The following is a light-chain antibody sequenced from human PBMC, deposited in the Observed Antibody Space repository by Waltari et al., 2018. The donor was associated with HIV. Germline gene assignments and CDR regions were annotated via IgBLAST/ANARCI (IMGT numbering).Light chain of an antibody. J-gene: IGLJ3*02. CDR1: SSDVGGYNY. CDR3: CPDADNYTWV. CDR2: DVN. Sequence: QSALTQPRSMSGSPGQSVTISCTGTSSDVGGYNYVSWYQQHQGKAPKLMIFDVNKRPSGGPDRFSGPKSGNTAALTISGLQAEEEAEYCCCPDADNYTWVFGGGTKLTVL. V-gene: IGLV2-11*01.